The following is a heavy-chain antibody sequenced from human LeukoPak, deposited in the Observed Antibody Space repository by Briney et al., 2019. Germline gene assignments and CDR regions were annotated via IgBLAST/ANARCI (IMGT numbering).Heavy chain of an antibody. CDR3: ARLRSGWDY. Sequence: PSETLSLTCTVSGGSISSSSYYWGWIRRPPGKGLEWIGSIYYSGSTYYNPSLKSRVTISVDTSKNQFSLKLSSVTAADTAVYYCARLRSGWDYWGQGTLVTVSP. D-gene: IGHD6-19*01. CDR1: GGSISSSSYY. V-gene: IGHV4-39*01. CDR2: IYYSGST. J-gene: IGHJ4*02.